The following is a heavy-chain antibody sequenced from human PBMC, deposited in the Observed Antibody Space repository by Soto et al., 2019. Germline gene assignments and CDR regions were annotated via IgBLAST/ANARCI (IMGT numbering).Heavy chain of an antibody. V-gene: IGHV3-48*01. CDR1: GFTFSHYC. CDR2: IDSTSSTQ. CDR3: ARGDNAYLRSFDY. J-gene: IGHJ4*02. Sequence: GGSLRLSCAASGFTFSHYCMNWVRQAPGKGLEWISYIDSTSSTQFYADSVKGRFTVSRDYAKNSLYLHMNSLSAEDTAVYYCARGDNAYLRSFDYWGPGTLVTVSS. D-gene: IGHD2-2*01.